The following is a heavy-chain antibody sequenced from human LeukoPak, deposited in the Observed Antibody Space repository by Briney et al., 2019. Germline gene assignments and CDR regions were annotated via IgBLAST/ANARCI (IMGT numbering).Heavy chain of an antibody. J-gene: IGHJ5*02. V-gene: IGHV4-30-4*08. CDR3: ARGELLGWFDP. CDR2: IYYSGST. D-gene: IGHD1-26*01. CDR1: GGSISSGDYY. Sequence: SETLSLTCTVSGGSISSGDYYWSWVRQPPGKGLEWIGYIYYSGSTYYNPSLKSRVTISVDTSKNQFSLKLSSVTAADTAVYYWARGELLGWFDPWGQGTLVTVSS.